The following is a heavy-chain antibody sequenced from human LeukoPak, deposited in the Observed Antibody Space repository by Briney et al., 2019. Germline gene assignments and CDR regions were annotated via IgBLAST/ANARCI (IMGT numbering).Heavy chain of an antibody. J-gene: IGHJ6*04. D-gene: IGHD1-20*01. CDR3: ARDDWGITGYYYGMDV. V-gene: IGHV1-18*04. Sequence: ASVKVSCKASGYTFTSYGISWVRQAPGQGLEWMGWISVYNGVTKYEQRFQGRVTLTTDTSTTTAYMELRSLISDDTAVYFCARDDWGITGYYYGMDVWGKGTTATVSS. CDR2: ISVYNGVT. CDR1: GYTFTSYG.